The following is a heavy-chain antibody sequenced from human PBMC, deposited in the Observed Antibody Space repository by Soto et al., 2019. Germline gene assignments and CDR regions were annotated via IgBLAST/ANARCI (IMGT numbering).Heavy chain of an antibody. D-gene: IGHD3-10*01. J-gene: IGHJ6*02. V-gene: IGHV3-33*01. CDR2: IRYDGSNE. CDR1: GFTFSGYD. CDR3: ARECFGSGSYYTSYYYGMDV. Sequence: QVQLVESGGGVVQPGRSLRLCCVASGFTFSGYDMHWVRLAPGKGLEWVAVIRYDGSNEYYADSVKGRFTISRDNSKNMVYVQMNSLRVEDTAVYYCARECFGSGSYYTSYYYGMDVWGQGTTVIVSS.